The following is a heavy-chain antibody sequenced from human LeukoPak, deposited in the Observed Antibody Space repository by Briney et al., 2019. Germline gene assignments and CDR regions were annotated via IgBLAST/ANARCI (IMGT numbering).Heavy chain of an antibody. J-gene: IGHJ4*02. D-gene: IGHD3-9*01. CDR1: GFTFSDYY. Sequence: GGSLRLSCAASGFTFSDYYMSWIRQAPGKGLEWVSYISSSGSTIYYADSVKGRFNISRDNAKNSLYLKMNSLRAEDTAVYYCARDGSVRYFDWLSREQYYFDYWGQGTLVTVSS. CDR3: ARDGSVRYFDWLSREQYYFDY. V-gene: IGHV3-11*01. CDR2: ISSSGSTI.